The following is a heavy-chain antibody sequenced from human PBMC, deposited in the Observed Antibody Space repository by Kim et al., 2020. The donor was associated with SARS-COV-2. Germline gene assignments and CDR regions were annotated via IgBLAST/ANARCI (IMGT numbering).Heavy chain of an antibody. V-gene: IGHV1-18*01. CDR2: ISAYNGNT. CDR3: ARVQGYCSGGSCYSGGGDY. D-gene: IGHD2-15*01. CDR1: GYTFTSYG. J-gene: IGHJ4*02. Sequence: ASVKVSCKASGYTFTSYGISWVRQAPGQGLEWMGWISAYNGNTNYAQKLQGRVTMTTDTSTSTAYMELRSLRSDDTAVYYCARVQGYCSGGSCYSGGGDYWGQGTLVTVSS.